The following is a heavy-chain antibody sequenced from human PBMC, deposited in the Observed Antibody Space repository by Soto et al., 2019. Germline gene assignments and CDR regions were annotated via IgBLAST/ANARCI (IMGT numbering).Heavy chain of an antibody. J-gene: IGHJ4*02. CDR3: AKDVPGDGYNLPDY. CDR1: GFTFSSYG. D-gene: IGHD3-10*02. CDR2: ISYDGSNK. Sequence: QVQLVESGGGVVQPGRSLRLSCAASGFTFSSYGMHWVRQAPGKGLEWVAVISYDGSNKYYADSVKGRFTISRDNSKNTLYLQMNSLRAEDTAVYYCAKDVPGDGYNLPDYWGQGTLVTISS. V-gene: IGHV3-30*18.